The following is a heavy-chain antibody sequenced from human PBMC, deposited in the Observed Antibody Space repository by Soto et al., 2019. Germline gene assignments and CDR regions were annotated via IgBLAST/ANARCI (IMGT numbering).Heavy chain of an antibody. CDR3: ARWGSYDSSGYYYYYYGMDV. J-gene: IGHJ6*02. V-gene: IGHV3-21*01. D-gene: IGHD3-22*01. Sequence: GGSLRLSCAASGFTFSSYSMNWVRQAPGKGLEWVSSISSSSSYIYYADSVKGRFTISRDNAKNSLYLQMNSLRAEDTAVYYCARWGSYDSSGYYYYYYGMDVWGQGTTVTVSS. CDR2: ISSSSSYI. CDR1: GFTFSSYS.